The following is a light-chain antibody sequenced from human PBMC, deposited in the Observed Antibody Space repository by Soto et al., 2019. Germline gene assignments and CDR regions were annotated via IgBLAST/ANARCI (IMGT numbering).Light chain of an antibody. CDR2: DDN. J-gene: IGLJ1*01. Sequence: SYELTQPPSVSVAPGQTAWITCGGNDIGGKSVHWYQQKPGQAPVLVVSDDNARPSGIPERFSGSNSADTATLTISRVEAGDEAAYYCQVWDSSSDHRVFGTGTKLTVL. V-gene: IGLV3-21*02. CDR1: DIGGKS. CDR3: QVWDSSSDHRV.